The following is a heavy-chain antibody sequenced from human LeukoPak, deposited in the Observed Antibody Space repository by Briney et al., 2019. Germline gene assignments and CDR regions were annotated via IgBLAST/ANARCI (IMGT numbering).Heavy chain of an antibody. Sequence: GGSLRLSCAASGFSFSNYWMNWVRQAPGKGLEWVAHIKQDGGEKYYVDSVKGRFTISRDNAKNSLYLQMSSLRAEDTAVYYCGRADQKWFGESMVDYWGQGTLVTVSS. D-gene: IGHD3-10*01. J-gene: IGHJ4*02. CDR3: GRADQKWFGESMVDY. CDR1: GFSFSNYW. V-gene: IGHV3-7*01. CDR2: IKQDGGEK.